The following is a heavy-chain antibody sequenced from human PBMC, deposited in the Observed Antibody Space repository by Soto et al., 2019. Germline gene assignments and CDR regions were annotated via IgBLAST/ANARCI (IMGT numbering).Heavy chain of an antibody. CDR3: ARLSSSGFDS. D-gene: IGHD6-13*01. J-gene: IGHJ4*02. CDR1: GGTFSSYA. Sequence: QVQLVQSGAEVKKPGSSVKVSCKASGGTFSSYAISWVRQAPGQGLEWMGGIIPIFGTANYAQKFQGRVTITADNSSSTAYRGLSTLGSEDAAVSYGARLSSSGFDSGAQGTRVTFPS. CDR2: IIPIFGTA. V-gene: IGHV1-69*14.